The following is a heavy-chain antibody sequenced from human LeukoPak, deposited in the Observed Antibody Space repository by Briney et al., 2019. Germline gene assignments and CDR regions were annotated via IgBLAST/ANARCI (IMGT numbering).Heavy chain of an antibody. CDR1: GFTFSSYS. CDR2: ISGSGGST. Sequence: QPGGSLRLPCAASGFTFSSYSMSWVRQAPGKGLEWVSAISGSGGSTYYADSVKGRFTISRDNSKNTLYLQMNSLRAEDTAVYYCAKRYCSSTSCYVDYWGQGTLVTVSS. D-gene: IGHD2-2*01. J-gene: IGHJ4*02. CDR3: AKRYCSSTSCYVDY. V-gene: IGHV3-23*01.